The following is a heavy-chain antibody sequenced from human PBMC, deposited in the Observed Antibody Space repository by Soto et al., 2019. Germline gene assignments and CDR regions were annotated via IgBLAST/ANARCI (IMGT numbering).Heavy chain of an antibody. D-gene: IGHD2-15*01. CDR3: ASTVVAATTKNYYYYGTDV. J-gene: IGHJ6*02. V-gene: IGHV4-31*03. CDR2: IYYSGST. Sequence: SETLSLTCTVSGGSIGCGGYYWSWTRQHPGKGLEWIGYIYYSGSTYYNPSLKSRVTISVDTSKNQFSLKLSSVTAADTAVYYCASTVVAATTKNYYYYGTDVWGQGTTVTVSS. CDR1: GGSIGCGGYY.